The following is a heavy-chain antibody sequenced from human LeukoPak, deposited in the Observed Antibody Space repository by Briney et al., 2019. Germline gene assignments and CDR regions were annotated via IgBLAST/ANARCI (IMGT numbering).Heavy chain of an antibody. CDR3: AKDIYDSSGYYYYYYMDV. CDR2: IRYDGSNK. D-gene: IGHD3-22*01. CDR1: GFTFSSYG. J-gene: IGHJ6*03. Sequence: GGSLRLSCAASGFTFSSYGMHWVRQAPGKGLEWVAFIRYDGSNKYYADSVKGRFTISRDNSKNTLYLQMNSLRAEDTAVYYCAKDIYDSSGYYYYYYMDVWGKGTTVTVSS. V-gene: IGHV3-30*02.